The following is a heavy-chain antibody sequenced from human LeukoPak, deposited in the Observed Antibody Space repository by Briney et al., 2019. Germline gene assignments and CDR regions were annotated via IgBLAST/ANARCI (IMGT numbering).Heavy chain of an antibody. J-gene: IGHJ6*04. Sequence: ASVKVSCKASGGTFSSYAISWVRQAPGQGLEWMGGIIPIFGTANYAQKFQGRVTITADESTSTAYMELSSLRSEDTAVYYCSLGELPDLGYYYYGMDVWGKGTTVTVSS. CDR3: SLGELPDLGYYYYGMDV. CDR2: IIPIFGTA. V-gene: IGHV1-69*01. D-gene: IGHD3-16*01. CDR1: GGTFSSYA.